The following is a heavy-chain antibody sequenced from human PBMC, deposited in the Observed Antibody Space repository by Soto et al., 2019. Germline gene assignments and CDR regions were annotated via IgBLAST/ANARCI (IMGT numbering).Heavy chain of an antibody. CDR3: AQAEVTVVTPYYFAY. J-gene: IGHJ4*02. V-gene: IGHV3-30*18. D-gene: IGHD2-15*01. CDR2: ISYDGSNK. Sequence: QVQLVESGGGVVQPGRSLRLSCAASGFTFSSYGMHWVRQAPGKGLEWVEVISYDGSNKYYADSVKGRFTISRDNSKNTLYLQMNTLRAEDTAVYYCAQAEVTVVTPYYFAYWGQGTLVTVSS. CDR1: GFTFSSYG.